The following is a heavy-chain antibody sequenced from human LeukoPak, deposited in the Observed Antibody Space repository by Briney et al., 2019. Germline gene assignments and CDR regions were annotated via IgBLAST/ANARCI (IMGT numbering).Heavy chain of an antibody. CDR1: GGSISSYY. CDR3: ARLGGFIAANGEFDY. V-gene: IGHV4-59*08. J-gene: IGHJ4*02. CDR2: IYYSGST. D-gene: IGHD6-13*01. Sequence: SETLSLTCTVSGGSISSYYWSWIRQPPGKGLEWIGYIYYSGSTNYNPSLKSRVTIPVDTSKNQFSLKLSSVTAADTAVYYCARLGGFIAANGEFDYWGQGTLVTVSS.